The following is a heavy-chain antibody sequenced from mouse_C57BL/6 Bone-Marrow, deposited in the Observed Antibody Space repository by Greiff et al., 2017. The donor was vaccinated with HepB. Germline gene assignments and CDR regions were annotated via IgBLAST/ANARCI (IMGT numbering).Heavy chain of an antibody. CDR1: GYNIKDDY. J-gene: IGHJ3*01. CDR3: TTLYDYDGAWFAY. D-gene: IGHD2-4*01. CDR2: IDPENGDT. Sequence: EVQLQQSGAELVRPGASVKLSCTASGYNIKDDYMHWVKQRPEQGLEWIGWIDPENGDTEYASKFKGKATLTADTSSNTAYLQLSSLTSEDAAVYYCTTLYDYDGAWFAYWGQGTLVTVSA. V-gene: IGHV14-4*01.